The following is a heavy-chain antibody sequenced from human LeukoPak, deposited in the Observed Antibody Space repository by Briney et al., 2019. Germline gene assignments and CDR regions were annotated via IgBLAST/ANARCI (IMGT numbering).Heavy chain of an antibody. CDR3: ARDPSPILAGRRYWYFDF. V-gene: IGHV4-4*07. CDR2: IYTSRST. D-gene: IGHD2-8*02. Sequence: SVTDSLTCTVSGGSISSNYWNWIRQPAGKGLEWIGRIYTSRSTNYNPSLKSRVTISVDRSKNQLSLNLTSVTAADTAVYYCARDPSPILAGRRYWYFDFWGRGTLVTVSS. J-gene: IGHJ2*01. CDR1: GGSISSNY.